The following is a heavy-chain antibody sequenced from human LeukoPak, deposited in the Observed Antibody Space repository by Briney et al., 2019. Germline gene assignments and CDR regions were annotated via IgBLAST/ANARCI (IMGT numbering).Heavy chain of an antibody. CDR1: GGSLSSSNC. Sequence: SQTLSLTCAVSGGSLSSSNCWSWVRQPPGKGLEWIGEIYHIGSTNYNPSLKSRVTISVDKSKNPVSLKLSSVTAADTAVYSCARAGAGIYDSTARDYLDYWGQGTLVTVSS. V-gene: IGHV4-4*02. D-gene: IGHD3-22*01. CDR2: IYHIGST. CDR3: ARAGAGIYDSTARDYLDY. J-gene: IGHJ4*02.